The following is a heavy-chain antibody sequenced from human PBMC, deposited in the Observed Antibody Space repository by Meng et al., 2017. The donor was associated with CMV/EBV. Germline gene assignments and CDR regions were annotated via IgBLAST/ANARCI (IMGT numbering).Heavy chain of an antibody. CDR3: ARGSDGYSSGWYRY. CDR2: INHSGST. Sequence: SETLSLTCAVYGGSFSGYYWSWIPQPPGKGLEWIGEINHSGSTNYNPSLKSRVTISVDTSKNQFSLKLSSVTAADTAVYYCARGSDGYSSGWYRYWGQGTLVTVSS. J-gene: IGHJ4*02. V-gene: IGHV4-34*01. D-gene: IGHD6-19*01. CDR1: GGSFSGYY.